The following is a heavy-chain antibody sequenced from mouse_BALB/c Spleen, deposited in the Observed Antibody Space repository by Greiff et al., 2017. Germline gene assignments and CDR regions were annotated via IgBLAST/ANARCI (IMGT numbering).Heavy chain of an antibody. J-gene: IGHJ2*01. V-gene: IGHV1-69*01. Sequence: QVQLKQPGAELVMPGASVKMSCKASGYTFTDYWMHWVKQRPGQGLEWIGAIDTSDSYTSYNQKFKGKATLTVDESSSTAYMQLSSLTSEDSAVYYCARGVREGYWGQGTTLTVSS. CDR2: IDTSDSYT. CDR3: ARGVREGY. CDR1: GYTFTDYW. D-gene: IGHD2-14*01.